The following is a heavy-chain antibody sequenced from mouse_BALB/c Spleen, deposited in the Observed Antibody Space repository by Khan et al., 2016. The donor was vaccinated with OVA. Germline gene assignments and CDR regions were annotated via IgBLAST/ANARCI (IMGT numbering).Heavy chain of an antibody. CDR3: TRGWEWLRRGVGNSDY. V-gene: IGHV1S137*01. D-gene: IGHD2-2*01. CDR2: ISIYYDNT. Sequence: QVQLQQSGPELVRPGESVKISCKGSGYTFTDYAMHWVKQSHAKSLEWIGVISIYYDNTNYNQRFKGKATMTVDKSSSTAYMELARLKSEDSASHSCTRGWEWLRRGVGNSDYWGQGTTLTVSS. J-gene: IGHJ2*01. CDR1: GYTFTDYA.